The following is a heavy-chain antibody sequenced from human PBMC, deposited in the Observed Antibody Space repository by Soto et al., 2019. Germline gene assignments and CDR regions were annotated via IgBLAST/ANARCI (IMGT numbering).Heavy chain of an antibody. D-gene: IGHD1-7*01. J-gene: IGHJ3*02. CDR3: AKVYERYNWNYGAFDI. CDR2: ISYDGSNK. V-gene: IGHV3-30*18. Sequence: GGSLRFSCAASGFTFSSYGMHWVRQAPGKGLEWVAVISYDGSNKYYADSVKGRFTISRDNSKNTLYLQMNSLRAEDTAVYYCAKVYERYNWNYGAFDIWGQGTMVTVSS. CDR1: GFTFSSYG.